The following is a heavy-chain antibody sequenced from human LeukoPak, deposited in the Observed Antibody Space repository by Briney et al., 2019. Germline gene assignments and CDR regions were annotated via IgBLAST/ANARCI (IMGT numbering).Heavy chain of an antibody. CDR3: ARGKGDLSMILMIVTAVEFYFDS. Sequence: SETLSLTCAVFGGSLSDHDWSWIRQPPGKGLEWIGEINHRGATNYNPSLKSRVTLSLDTSKNQVSLKLNSLTAADTAVYYCARGKGDLSMILMIVTAVEFYFDSWGPGTLVTDSS. J-gene: IGHJ4*02. V-gene: IGHV4-34*01. CDR2: INHRGAT. D-gene: IGHD3-22*01. CDR1: GGSLSDHD.